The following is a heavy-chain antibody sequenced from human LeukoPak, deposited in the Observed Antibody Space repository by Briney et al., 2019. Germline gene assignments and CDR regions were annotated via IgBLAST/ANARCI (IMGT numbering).Heavy chain of an antibody. CDR2: ISWNSGSI. J-gene: IGHJ4*02. D-gene: IGHD4-23*01. CDR3: AKDIRGLGGNAFDY. CDR1: GFSFHDYA. Sequence: GGSLRLSCAASGFSFHDYAMHWVRQAPGKGLEWVSGISWNSGSIGYADSVKGRFTISRDNAKNSLYLQMNSLRAEDTALYYCAKDIRGLGGNAFDYWGQGTLVTVSS. V-gene: IGHV3-9*01.